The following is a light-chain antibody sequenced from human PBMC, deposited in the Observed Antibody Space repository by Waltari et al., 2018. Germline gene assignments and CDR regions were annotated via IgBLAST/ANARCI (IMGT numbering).Light chain of an antibody. J-gene: IGKJ3*01. CDR2: RAS. CDR3: QQYNSWGGSS. CDR1: QSISDW. Sequence: DIQMTQSPSTLSASVGDRVTITCRASQSISDWLAWYQQKPGKAPKLLIYRASSLESWVPSRFSGSGSGTEFTLTIGSLQPDDFAIYYCQQYNSWGGSSFGPGTKVEFK. V-gene: IGKV1-5*03.